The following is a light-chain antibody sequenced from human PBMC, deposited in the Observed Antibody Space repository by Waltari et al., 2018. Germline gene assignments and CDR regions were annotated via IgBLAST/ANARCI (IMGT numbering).Light chain of an antibody. Sequence: AIQMTQAPSSLSASVGDRVTITCRASQGIRNDLGWFQQKPGNAPKLLIYAASSLEIGVPSRFSGSGSGTDFSLTISNLQPEDSATYYCLQDYSYPLSFGGGTKVEI. V-gene: IGKV1-6*01. CDR1: QGIRND. CDR2: AAS. J-gene: IGKJ4*01. CDR3: LQDYSYPLS.